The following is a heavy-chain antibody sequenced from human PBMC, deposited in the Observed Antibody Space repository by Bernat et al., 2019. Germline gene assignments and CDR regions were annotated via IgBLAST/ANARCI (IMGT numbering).Heavy chain of an antibody. J-gene: IGHJ4*02. CDR2: IYHSGST. CDR1: GGSISSSNW. D-gene: IGHD3-22*01. CDR3: ARDDYYDSSGYKPLDY. Sequence: QVQLQESGPGLVKPSGTLSLTCAVPGGSISSSNWWSWVRQPPGKGVEWIGEIYHSGSTNYNPSPKSRVTISVDKSKNQCSLKLSSVTAADTAVYYCARDDYYDSSGYKPLDYWGQGTLVTVSS. V-gene: IGHV4-4*02.